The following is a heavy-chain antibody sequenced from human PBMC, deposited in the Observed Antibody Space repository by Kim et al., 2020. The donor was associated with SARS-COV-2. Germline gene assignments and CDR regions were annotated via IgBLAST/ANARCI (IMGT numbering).Heavy chain of an antibody. CDR3: ARSNYKHF. CDR2: TKYDGTIT. J-gene: IGHJ4*02. V-gene: IGHV3-74*01. CDR1: GFTLSNYC. D-gene: IGHD4-4*01. Sequence: GGSLRLSCAVSGFTLSNYCINWVRQAPGKGLEWVSSTKYDGTITYYADSVKGRFTISRDTAKNTLFLHMNSLRAEDTAVYYCARSNYKHFRGQGTLVTVSS.